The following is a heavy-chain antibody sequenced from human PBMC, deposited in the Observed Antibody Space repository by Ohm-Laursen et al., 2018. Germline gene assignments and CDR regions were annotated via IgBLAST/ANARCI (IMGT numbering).Heavy chain of an antibody. D-gene: IGHD3-3*01. J-gene: IGHJ4*02. CDR1: GDSISSSSYY. V-gene: IGHV4-39*01. Sequence: GTLSLTCTVSGDSISSSSYYWGWIRQPPGKGLEWIGNIYYSGITYYNPSLKSRVTISIDTSGNQFSLKLSSVTAADTAVYYCASISYDFWNGYLGHWGQGTLVTVSS. CDR3: ASISYDFWNGYLGH. CDR2: IYYSGIT.